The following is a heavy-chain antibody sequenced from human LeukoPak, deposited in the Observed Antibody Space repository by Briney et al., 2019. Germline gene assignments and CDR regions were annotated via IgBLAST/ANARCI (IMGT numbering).Heavy chain of an antibody. V-gene: IGHV4-61*01. Sequence: PSETLSLTCTVSGGSVSSGSYYWSWIRQPPGKGLEWIGYVYYSGTSNYNPSLKSRVTISVDSSKNQFSLKLTSATAADTAVYYCARDGGYGSGSALWGQGTLITVSS. CDR1: GGSVSSGSYY. J-gene: IGHJ4*02. CDR2: VYYSGTS. D-gene: IGHD3-10*01. CDR3: ARDGGYGSGSAL.